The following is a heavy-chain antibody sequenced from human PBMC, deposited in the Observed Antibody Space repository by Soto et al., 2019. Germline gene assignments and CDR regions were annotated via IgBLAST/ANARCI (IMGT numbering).Heavy chain of an antibody. CDR1: GGSISSYY. J-gene: IGHJ5*02. V-gene: IGHV4-59*01. Sequence: SETLSLTCTVSGGSISSYYWSWIRQPPGKGLEWIGYIYYSGSTNYNPSLKSRVTISVDTSKNQFSLKLSSVTAADTAVYYCARDADYYDSSGSWFDPWGQGTLVTVSS. D-gene: IGHD3-22*01. CDR3: ARDADYYDSSGSWFDP. CDR2: IYYSGST.